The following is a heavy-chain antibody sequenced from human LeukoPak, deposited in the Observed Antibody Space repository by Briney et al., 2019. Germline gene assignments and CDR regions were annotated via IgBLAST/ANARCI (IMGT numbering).Heavy chain of an antibody. Sequence: SETLSLTCTVSGGSISSGSYFWTWIRQPAGKGLEWIGRIYTSGSTNYNPSLKSRVTISVDTSNNQFSLRLSSVTAADTAVYYCARSYSSSSVLSYYYYYMDVWGKGTTVTVSS. V-gene: IGHV4-61*02. CDR1: GGSISSGSYF. J-gene: IGHJ6*03. D-gene: IGHD6-13*01. CDR3: ARSYSSSSVLSYYYYYMDV. CDR2: IYTSGST.